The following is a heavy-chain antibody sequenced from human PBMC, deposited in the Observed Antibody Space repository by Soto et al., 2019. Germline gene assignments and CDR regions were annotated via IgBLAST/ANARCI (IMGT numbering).Heavy chain of an antibody. Sequence: PSETLSLTCSVSGDSISSGGHYWGWIRQHPGKGLEWIGYISYSGITYYAPSLGSRLTISVDTSRNQFSLKLTSVTAADTAVYYCGRVGHYDDYGRTWIDDWGQGTRVTVAS. CDR3: GRVGHYDDYGRTWIDD. V-gene: IGHV4-31*03. CDR2: ISYSGIT. J-gene: IGHJ4*02. D-gene: IGHD4-17*01. CDR1: GDSISSGGHY.